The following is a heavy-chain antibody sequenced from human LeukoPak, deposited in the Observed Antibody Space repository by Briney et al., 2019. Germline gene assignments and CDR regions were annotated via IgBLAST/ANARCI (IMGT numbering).Heavy chain of an antibody. CDR3: ARTRIGYCSGGSCYRSPFDY. CDR2: ISSSSSTI. Sequence: GGSLRLSCAASGFTFSSYSMNWVRQAPGKGLEWVSYISSSSSTIYYADSVKGRFTISRDNAKNSLYLQMNSLRAEDTAVYYCARTRIGYCSGGSCYRSPFDYWGQGTLVTVSS. V-gene: IGHV3-48*01. J-gene: IGHJ4*02. D-gene: IGHD2-15*01. CDR1: GFTFSSYS.